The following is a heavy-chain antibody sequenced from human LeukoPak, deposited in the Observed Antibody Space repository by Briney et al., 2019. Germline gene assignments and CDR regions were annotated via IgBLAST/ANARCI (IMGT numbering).Heavy chain of an antibody. CDR2: ISAYNGNT. V-gene: IGHV1-18*01. Sequence: ASVKVSCKASGYTFTSYGISWVRQAPGQGLEWMGWISAYNGNTNYAQKLQGRVTMTTDTSTSTAYMELRSLRSDDTAVYYCARDGPEGYSSGWYGVADAFDIWGQGTMVTVSS. D-gene: IGHD6-19*01. J-gene: IGHJ3*02. CDR3: ARDGPEGYSSGWYGVADAFDI. CDR1: GYTFTSYG.